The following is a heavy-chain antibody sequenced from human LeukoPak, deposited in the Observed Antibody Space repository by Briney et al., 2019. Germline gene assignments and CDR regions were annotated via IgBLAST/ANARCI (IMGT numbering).Heavy chain of an antibody. CDR2: INWNGGST. D-gene: IGHD3-10*01. CDR1: GFTFDDYG. CDR3: AKYGSGSYYYYYMDV. J-gene: IGHJ6*03. Sequence: GGSLRLSCAASGFTFDDYGMSWVRQAPGKGLEWVSGINWNGGSTGYADSVKGRFTISRDNAKNSLYLQMNSLRAEDTALYYCAKYGSGSYYYYYMDVWGKGTTVTVSS. V-gene: IGHV3-20*04.